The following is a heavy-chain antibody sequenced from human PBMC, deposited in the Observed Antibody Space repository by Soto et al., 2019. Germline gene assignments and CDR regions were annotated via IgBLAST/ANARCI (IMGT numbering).Heavy chain of an antibody. CDR1: GFSFSRNG. CDR3: ARDGYCGTEKCYSGLPDY. Sequence: QVRLEQSGGGVFQAGRSLRLSCAASGFSFSRNGMHWVRQTPEKGLEWVAVISHDGTDQRYADSVRGRFSISRDDSKNTVFLQMNSLRPDDTAVYFCARDGYCGTEKCYSGLPDYWGQGTLVTVSS. D-gene: IGHD2-2*03. V-gene: IGHV3-30*03. J-gene: IGHJ4*02. CDR2: ISHDGTDQ.